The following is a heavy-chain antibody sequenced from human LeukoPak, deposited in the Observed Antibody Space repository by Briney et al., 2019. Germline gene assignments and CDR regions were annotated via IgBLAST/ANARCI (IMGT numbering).Heavy chain of an antibody. Sequence: PGGPLRLSCTASKFTFSHYGMQWVRQAPGKGLEWVAVISSDGSIKVYADSVKGRFTLSRDNSINTVDLQMNSLRAEDTAVYYCVKEYHSRGFGAYFDYWGQGTLVTVSS. CDR3: VKEYHSRGFGAYFDY. J-gene: IGHJ4*02. CDR1: KFTFSHYG. V-gene: IGHV3-30*18. CDR2: ISSDGSIK. D-gene: IGHD3-3*01.